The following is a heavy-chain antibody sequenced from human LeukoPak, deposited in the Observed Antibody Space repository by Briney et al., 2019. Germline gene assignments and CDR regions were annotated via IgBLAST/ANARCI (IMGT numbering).Heavy chain of an antibody. J-gene: IGHJ6*02. CDR2: IYHNGTP. D-gene: IGHD2-2*02. CDR3: ATAPILRGEGGEHYKYGMDV. CDR1: VGSISSGNW. V-gene: IGHV4-4*02. Sequence: SGTLSLTCGVSVGSISSGNWWSWVRQSPGKGLEWIGEIYHNGTPNYNPSPKRRVTISADTFKNHFSLKLTSVTAADTAVYYCATAPILRGEGGEHYKYGMDVWGQGTTVIVSS.